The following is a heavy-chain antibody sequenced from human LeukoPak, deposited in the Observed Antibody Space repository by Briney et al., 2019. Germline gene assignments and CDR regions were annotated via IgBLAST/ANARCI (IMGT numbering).Heavy chain of an antibody. CDR1: GFPFSSYW. J-gene: IGHJ4*02. V-gene: IGHV3-7*01. D-gene: IGHD1-1*01. Sequence: PGGSLRLSCAASGFPFSSYWMSWVRQAPGKGLEWVANIKQDGSEKYYVDSVKGRFTISRDNAKNSLYLQMNSLRAEDTAVYYCARERKYDSNFDYWGQGTLVTVSS. CDR3: ARERKYDSNFDY. CDR2: IKQDGSEK.